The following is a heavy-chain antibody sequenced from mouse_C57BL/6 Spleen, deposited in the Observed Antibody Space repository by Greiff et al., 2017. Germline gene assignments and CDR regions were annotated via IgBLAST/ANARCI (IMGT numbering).Heavy chain of an antibody. CDR2: IYPGDGDT. J-gene: IGHJ3*01. D-gene: IGHD2-4*01. CDR3: ARSDYDYLQFAY. V-gene: IGHV1-80*01. CDR1: GYAFSSYW. Sequence: VHLVESGAELVKPGASVKISCKASGYAFSSYWMNWVKQRPGKGLEWIGQIYPGDGDTNYNGKFKGKATLTADKSSSTAYMQLSSLTSEDSAVYFCARSDYDYLQFAYWGQGTLVTVSA.